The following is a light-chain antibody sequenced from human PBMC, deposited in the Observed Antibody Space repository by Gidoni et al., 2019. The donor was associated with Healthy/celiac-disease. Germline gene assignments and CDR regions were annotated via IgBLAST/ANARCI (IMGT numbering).Light chain of an antibody. V-gene: IGKV3-20*01. CDR2: GAS. J-gene: IGKJ2*01. Sequence: EIVLTQPPGTLSLSPGERATLSCRASQRVSSSYLAWYQQEPGQAPRLLIYGASSRATGIPDRFSGSGSGTDFTLTISRLEPEDFAVYYGQQYGSSPETFXXXTKLEIK. CDR1: QRVSSSY. CDR3: QQYGSSPET.